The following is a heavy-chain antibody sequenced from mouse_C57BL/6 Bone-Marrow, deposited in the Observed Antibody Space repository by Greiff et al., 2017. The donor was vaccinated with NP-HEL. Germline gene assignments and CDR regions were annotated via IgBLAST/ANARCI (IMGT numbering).Heavy chain of an antibody. Sequence: EVQLQQSVAELVRPGASVKLSCTASGFNIKNNYMHWVKQTPEKGLEWIARIDPANGNTKYAPKFKGQATITADKSYNTVYLQVSSLTSEDTAMYYCARWNVRRLGGCMDYWGQGTLVTVSA. J-gene: IGHJ4*01. CDR1: GFNIKNNY. CDR3: ARWNVRRLGGCMDY. D-gene: IGHD1-1*01. V-gene: IGHV14-3*01. CDR2: IDPANGNT.